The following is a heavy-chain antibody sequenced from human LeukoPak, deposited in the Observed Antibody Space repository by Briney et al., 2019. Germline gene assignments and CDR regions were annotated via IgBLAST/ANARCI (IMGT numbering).Heavy chain of an antibody. J-gene: IGHJ4*02. CDR1: GGSISSYY. Sequence: SETLSLTCTVSGGSISSYYWSWLRQPPGKGLEWIGSIYYSGSTYYNPSLKSRVTISVDTSKNQFSLKLSSVTAADTAVYYCARVDAYPFGPWEQQLVPGCFDYWGQGTLVTVSS. D-gene: IGHD6-13*01. V-gene: IGHV4-59*12. CDR2: IYYSGST. CDR3: ARVDAYPFGPWEQQLVPGCFDY.